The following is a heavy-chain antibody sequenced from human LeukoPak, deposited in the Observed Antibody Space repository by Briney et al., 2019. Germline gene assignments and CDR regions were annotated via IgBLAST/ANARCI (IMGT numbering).Heavy chain of an antibody. J-gene: IGHJ4*02. V-gene: IGHV4-59*06. CDR1: GDSISGYS. Sequence: SETLSLTCSVSGDSISGYSWSWIRQPPGKGLEWIGYIYYSGSTYYNPSLKSRVTISVDTSKNQFSLKLSSVTAADTAVYYCARDLSPNYYGSGSFIWGQGTLVTVSS. D-gene: IGHD3-10*01. CDR3: ARDLSPNYYGSGSFI. CDR2: IYYSGST.